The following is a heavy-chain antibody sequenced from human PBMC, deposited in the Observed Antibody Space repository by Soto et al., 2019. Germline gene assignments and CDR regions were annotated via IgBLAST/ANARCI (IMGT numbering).Heavy chain of an antibody. D-gene: IGHD6-6*01. CDR1: GFTFSSYS. CDR2: ISYDGSNK. J-gene: IGHJ3*02. Sequence: GESLKISCAASGFTFSSYSMNWVRQAPGKGLEWVAVISYDGSNKYYADSVKGRFTISRDNSKNTLYLQMNSLRAEDTAVYYCAKPHSSSTTFDAFDIWGQGTMVTVSS. CDR3: AKPHSSSTTFDAFDI. V-gene: IGHV3-30*18.